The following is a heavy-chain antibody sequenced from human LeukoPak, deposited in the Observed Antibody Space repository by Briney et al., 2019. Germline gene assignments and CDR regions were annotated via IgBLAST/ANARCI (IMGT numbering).Heavy chain of an antibody. Sequence: GAAVKVSCKASGYTFSSYGITWVRQAPGQGLEWMGWISAYKGNTKYAQKLQGRVIMTTDTSTSTAYMEMRSLRSDDTAVYFCARDLTRDGYTWFDPCGQGTLVTVSS. J-gene: IGHJ5*02. V-gene: IGHV1-18*01. D-gene: IGHD5-24*01. CDR2: ISAYKGNT. CDR1: GYTFSSYG. CDR3: ARDLTRDGYTWFDP.